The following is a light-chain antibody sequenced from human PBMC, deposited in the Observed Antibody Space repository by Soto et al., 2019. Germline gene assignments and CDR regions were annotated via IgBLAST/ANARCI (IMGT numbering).Light chain of an antibody. CDR1: QSVTSIN. CDR3: QQYGGSFLT. Sequence: EIMLTQSPGTLSLSPGERATLSCRASQSVTSINLAWYQHKRGQAPRLLIYGASSRATGIPDRFSGSGSGTDFTLTISRLEPEDFAVYYCQQYGGSFLTFGGGTKVEIK. CDR2: GAS. V-gene: IGKV3-20*01. J-gene: IGKJ4*01.